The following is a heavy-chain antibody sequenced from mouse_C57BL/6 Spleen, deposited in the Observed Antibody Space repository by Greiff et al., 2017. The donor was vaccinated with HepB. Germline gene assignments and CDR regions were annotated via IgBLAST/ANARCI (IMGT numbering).Heavy chain of an antibody. J-gene: IGHJ1*03. CDR2: IYPNNGGN. CDR3: ARGELTGTYWYFDV. D-gene: IGHD4-1*01. V-gene: IGHV1-34*01. Sequence: KQSHGKSLEWIGYIYPNNGGNGYNQKFKGKATLTVDKSSSTAYMELRSLTSEDSAVYYCARGELTGTYWYFDVWGTGTTVTVSS.